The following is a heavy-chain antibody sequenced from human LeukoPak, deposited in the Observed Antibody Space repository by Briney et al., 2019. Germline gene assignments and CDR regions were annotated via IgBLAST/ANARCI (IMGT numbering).Heavy chain of an antibody. CDR2: IDPSSGAT. Sequence: GASVKVSCKASGYTFTDYYVHWVRQAPGQGLEWMGWIDPSSGATNYAQAFQGRVTMTRDTSISTAYMELSRLRSDDTAVYYCARGGVVVVAAKENWFDPWGQGTLVTVSS. J-gene: IGHJ5*02. CDR1: GYTFTDYY. V-gene: IGHV1-2*02. D-gene: IGHD2-15*01. CDR3: ARGGVVVVAAKENWFDP.